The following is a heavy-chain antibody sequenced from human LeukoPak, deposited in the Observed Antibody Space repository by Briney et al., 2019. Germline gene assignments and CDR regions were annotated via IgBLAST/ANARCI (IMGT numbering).Heavy chain of an antibody. CDR2: IYYSGST. CDR1: GGSVSSGSYY. Sequence: SETLSLTCTVSGGSVSSGSYYWSWIRQPPGKGLEWIGYIYYSGSTNYNPSLKSRVAISVDTSKNQFSLKLSSVTAADTAVYYCARDPSPFYGHDMDVWGQGTTVTVSS. CDR3: ARDPSPFYGHDMDV. D-gene: IGHD2/OR15-2a*01. V-gene: IGHV4-61*01. J-gene: IGHJ6*02.